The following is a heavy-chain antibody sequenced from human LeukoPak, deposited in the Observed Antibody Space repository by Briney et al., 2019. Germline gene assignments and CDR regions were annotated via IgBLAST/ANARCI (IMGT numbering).Heavy chain of an antibody. D-gene: IGHD2-8*01. CDR2: INPKSGGT. CDR1: RYTFTNYY. CDR3: ARNGGADNWFDP. V-gene: IGHV1-2*02. Sequence: ASVKVSCKASRYTFTNYYIHWVRQAPGQGLEWMGWINPKSGGTSYAQKFQGRVTMTRDTSISTAYMELSSLTSDDTAVYYCARNGGADNWFDPWGQGTLVTVSS. J-gene: IGHJ5*02.